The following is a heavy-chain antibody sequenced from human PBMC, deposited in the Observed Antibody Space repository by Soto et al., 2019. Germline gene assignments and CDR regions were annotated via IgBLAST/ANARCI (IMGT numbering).Heavy chain of an antibody. V-gene: IGHV1-3*01. CDR3: ASNFVPAANLPDDY. CDR2: INAGNGNT. Sequence: ASVKVSCKASRYTFTSYAMHWVRQAPGQRLEWMGWINAGNGNTKYSQKFQGRVTITRDTSASTAYMELSSLRSEDTAVYYCASNFVPAANLPDDYWGQGTLVTVSS. D-gene: IGHD2-2*01. CDR1: RYTFTSYA. J-gene: IGHJ4*02.